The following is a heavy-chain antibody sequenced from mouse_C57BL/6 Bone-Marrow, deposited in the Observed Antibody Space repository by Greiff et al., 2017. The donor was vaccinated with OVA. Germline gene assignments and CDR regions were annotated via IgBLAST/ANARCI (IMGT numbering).Heavy chain of an antibody. CDR3: ARGGFYYSNYVGWYFDV. Sequence: VQLQQPGAELVKPGASVKLSCKTSGYTFTAYWMPWVKQRPEQGLEWIGMIHPNSGSTNYNEKFKGKATLTVDKSSSTAYMQLSSLTSEDSAVYYCARGGFYYSNYVGWYFDVWGTGTTVTVSS. V-gene: IGHV1-64*01. CDR1: GYTFTAYW. CDR2: IHPNSGST. J-gene: IGHJ1*03. D-gene: IGHD2-5*01.